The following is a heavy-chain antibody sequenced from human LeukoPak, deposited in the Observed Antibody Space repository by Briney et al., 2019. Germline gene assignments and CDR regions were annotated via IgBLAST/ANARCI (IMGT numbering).Heavy chain of an antibody. V-gene: IGHV3-30*04. CDR3: ARESYSPLDY. J-gene: IGHJ4*02. CDR1: GSTFSSYA. CDR2: ISYDGSNK. Sequence: GGSLRLSCAASGSTFSSYAMHWVRQAPGKGLEWVAVISYDGSNKYYADSVKGRVTISRDNSKNTLYLQMNSLRAEDTAVYYCARESYSPLDYWGQGTLVTVSS. D-gene: IGHD3-3*01.